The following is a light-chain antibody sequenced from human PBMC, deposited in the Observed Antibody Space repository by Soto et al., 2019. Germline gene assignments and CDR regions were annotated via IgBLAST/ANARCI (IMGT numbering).Light chain of an antibody. Sequence: EIVLTQSPGTLSLSPGESATLSCRASQSVRNNYLAWYQQKSGQAPRLLIYAASSRGTGIPDRFRGSGSGTDFTLTISRLEPEAFAVYYCQQYSSSPPLTFGGGTKVEIK. J-gene: IGKJ4*01. V-gene: IGKV3-20*01. CDR2: AAS. CDR1: QSVRNNY. CDR3: QQYSSSPPLT.